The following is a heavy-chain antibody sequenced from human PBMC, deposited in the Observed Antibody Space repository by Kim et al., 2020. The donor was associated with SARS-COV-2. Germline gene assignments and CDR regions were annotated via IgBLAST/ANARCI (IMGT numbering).Heavy chain of an antibody. D-gene: IGHD3-10*01. J-gene: IGHJ1*01. V-gene: IGHV3-72*01. CDR1: GFTFSDYY. Sequence: GGSLRLSCAASGFTFSDYYMDWVRQAPGKGLEWVGRSRDKTNRYTTGYAASVRGRFIISRDDSRNSLYLQMNSLKTEDTAVYYCTRGGSGSSKEYFQFWGQGTLAIVSS. CDR3: TRGGSGSSKEYFQF. CDR2: SRDKTNRYTT.